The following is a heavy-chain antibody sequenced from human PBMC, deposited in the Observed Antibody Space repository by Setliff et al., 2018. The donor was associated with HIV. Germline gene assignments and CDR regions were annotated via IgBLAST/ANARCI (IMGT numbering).Heavy chain of an antibody. J-gene: IGHJ1*01. CDR2: ISSSSSTK. CDR1: GFNFSMYS. D-gene: IGHD3-22*01. V-gene: IGHV3-48*01. Sequence: PGGSLRLSCAASGFNFSMYSMNWVRQAPGKGLEWVSYISSSSSTKYYADSVKGRFTISRDNAKNSLYLHMNTLRAEDTAMFYCVRERATSYDSSGHYPREYFHHWGQGTLVTVSS. CDR3: VRERATSYDSSGHYPREYFHH.